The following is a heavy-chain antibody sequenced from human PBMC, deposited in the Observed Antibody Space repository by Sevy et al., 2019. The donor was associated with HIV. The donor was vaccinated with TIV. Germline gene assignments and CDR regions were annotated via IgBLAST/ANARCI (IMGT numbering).Heavy chain of an antibody. Sequence: SQTLSLTCAISGDSVSSNSAAWNWIRQSPSRGLEWLRRTYYRSKWYFNYAESVKSRMTINPDTSKNQFSLQLNSVTPEDTAVYYCARVSCGSYCGPYFDSWGQGILVTVSS. CDR2: TYYRSKWYF. J-gene: IGHJ4*02. CDR3: ARVSCGSYCGPYFDS. V-gene: IGHV6-1*01. D-gene: IGHD1-26*01. CDR1: GDSVSSNSAA.